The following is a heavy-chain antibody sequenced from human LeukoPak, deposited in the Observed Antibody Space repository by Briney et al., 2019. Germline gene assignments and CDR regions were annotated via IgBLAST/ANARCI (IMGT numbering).Heavy chain of an antibody. D-gene: IGHD3-22*01. Sequence: PSQTLSLTCTVSGGSITSDGYYWSWIRQPPGKGLEWIGEINHSGSTNYNPSLKSRVTISVDTSKNQFSLRLTSVTAADTAVYYCARDYSDSSGYSPFQHWGQGTLVTVSS. CDR2: INHSGST. V-gene: IGHV4-61*08. J-gene: IGHJ1*01. CDR3: ARDYSDSSGYSPFQH. CDR1: GGSITSDGYY.